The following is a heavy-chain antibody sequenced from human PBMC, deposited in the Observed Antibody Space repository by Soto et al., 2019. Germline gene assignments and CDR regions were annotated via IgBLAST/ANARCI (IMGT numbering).Heavy chain of an antibody. J-gene: IGHJ4*02. CDR3: AKDGDITWGSPRYCDY. D-gene: IGHD2-15*01. CDR2: ISGSGGST. Sequence: GGSLRLSCAASGFTFSSYAMSWVRQAPGKGLEWVSAISGSGGSTYYADPVKGRFTISRDNSKNTLYLQMNSLRAEDTAVYYCAKDGDITWGSPRYCDYWGQGTLVTVSS. CDR1: GFTFSSYA. V-gene: IGHV3-23*01.